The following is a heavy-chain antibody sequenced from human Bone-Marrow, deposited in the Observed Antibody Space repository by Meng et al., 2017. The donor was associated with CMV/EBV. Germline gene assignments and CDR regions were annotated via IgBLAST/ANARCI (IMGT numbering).Heavy chain of an antibody. CDR2: IDHSGST. Sequence: GPLRLSCAVYGGSFSAYYWSWIRQPPGKGLEWIGEIDHSGSTNYHPSLKSRVTISVDTSKNQFSLKLSSVTAADTAVYYCARNGPTYCSSTSCSLDPFDYWGQGTLVTVSS. J-gene: IGHJ4*02. CDR1: GGSFSAYY. CDR3: ARNGPTYCSSTSCSLDPFDY. V-gene: IGHV4-34*01. D-gene: IGHD2-2*01.